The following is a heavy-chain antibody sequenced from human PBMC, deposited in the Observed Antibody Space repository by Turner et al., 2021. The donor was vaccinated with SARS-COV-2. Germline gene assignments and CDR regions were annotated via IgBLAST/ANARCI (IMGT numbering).Heavy chain of an antibody. Sequence: QVTLKESGPALVRPTQTLTLTCSFSGFSLSTSGMRVSWIRQPPGQALEWLARIDWDDDKFYNTSLKTRLSLSKVSSKNQVILTVTDVEPGDTGTYYCARSPPSAGISAGHYFDAWGPGTLVIVSS. D-gene: IGHD1-26*01. V-gene: IGHV2-70*04. CDR2: IDWDDDK. J-gene: IGHJ5*02. CDR3: ARSPPSAGISAGHYFDA. CDR1: GFSLSTSGMR.